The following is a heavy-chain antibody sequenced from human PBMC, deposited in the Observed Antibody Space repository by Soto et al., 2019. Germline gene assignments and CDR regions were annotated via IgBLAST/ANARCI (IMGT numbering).Heavy chain of an antibody. Sequence: ASVKVSCKASGYTFTDYYIHWVRQAPGQGLEWMGWVNPNSGATNYAQKFQGRITMTRDTSITTAYMEMSRLRSDDTADTAIYYCASSLKRADDFDIWGRGTMVTVSS. J-gene: IGHJ3*02. V-gene: IGHV1-2*02. CDR3: ASSLKRADDFDI. CDR2: VNPNSGAT. CDR1: GYTFTDYY.